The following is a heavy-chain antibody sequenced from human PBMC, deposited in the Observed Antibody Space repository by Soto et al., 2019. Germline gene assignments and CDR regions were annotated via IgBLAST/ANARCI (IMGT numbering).Heavy chain of an antibody. CDR3: TRHPGEQWLDRLDY. V-gene: IGHV3-73*01. CDR2: IRSKANSYAT. J-gene: IGHJ4*02. CDR1: GFTFSGSA. Sequence: GGSLRLSCAASGFTFSGSAMHWVRQASGKGLEWVGRIRSKANSYATAYAASVKGRFTISRDDSKNTAYLQINSLKTEDTAVYYCTRHPGEQWLDRLDYWGQGTLVTVSS. D-gene: IGHD6-19*01.